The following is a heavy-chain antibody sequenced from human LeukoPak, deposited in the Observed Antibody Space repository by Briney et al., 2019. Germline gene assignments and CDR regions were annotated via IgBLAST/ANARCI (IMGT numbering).Heavy chain of an antibody. Sequence: ASVKVSCKASGYTFTSYGISWVRQAPGQGLEWMGWISAYNGNTNYAQKLQGRVTMTTDTSTSTAYMELRSLRSDDTAVYYCARFFGYYDSSGYYRAFDIWGQGTMVTVSS. V-gene: IGHV1-18*01. CDR3: ARFFGYYDSSGYYRAFDI. D-gene: IGHD3-22*01. J-gene: IGHJ3*02. CDR1: GYTFTSYG. CDR2: ISAYNGNT.